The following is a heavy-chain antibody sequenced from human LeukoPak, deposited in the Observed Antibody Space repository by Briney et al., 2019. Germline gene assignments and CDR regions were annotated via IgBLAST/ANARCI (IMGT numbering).Heavy chain of an antibody. V-gene: IGHV4-39*07. D-gene: IGHD3-16*01. CDR1: GGSIRSSRYY. CDR3: ARGGVY. Sequence: SSEALSLTCSVSGGSIRSSRYYWGCIRQPPGKGLECIGEIYHSGSTNYNPSLKSRVTISVDKSKNQFSLKLSSVTAADTAVYYCARGGVYWGQGTLVTVSS. J-gene: IGHJ4*02. CDR2: IYHSGST.